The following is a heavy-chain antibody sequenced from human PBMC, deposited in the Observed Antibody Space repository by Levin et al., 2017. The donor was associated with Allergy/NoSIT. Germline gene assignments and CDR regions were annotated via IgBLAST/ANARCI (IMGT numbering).Heavy chain of an antibody. J-gene: IGHJ3*02. CDR2: INSDGSST. Sequence: ETLSLTCAASGFTFSSYWMHWVRQAPGKGLVWVSRINSDGSSTSYADSVKGRFTISRDNAKNTLYLQMNSLRDEDTAVYYCATERGYSYTDAFDSWGQGTMVTVSS. CDR3: ATERGYSYTDAFDS. CDR1: GFTFSSYW. D-gene: IGHD5-18*01. V-gene: IGHV3-74*01.